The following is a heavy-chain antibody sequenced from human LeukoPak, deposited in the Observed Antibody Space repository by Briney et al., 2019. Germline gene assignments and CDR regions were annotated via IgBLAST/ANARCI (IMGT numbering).Heavy chain of an antibody. J-gene: IGHJ4*02. CDR1: AYTFTSYY. Sequence: ASVKVSCKASAYTFTSYYMHWVRQAPAQGLEWMGIINPSGGSTSYAHKFQGRVSMTRDTSPSTVYLELSSMSFYDTAGYCCARGRMAAAGTGYWGQGTLVTVSS. CDR2: INPSGGST. CDR3: ARGRMAAAGTGY. D-gene: IGHD6-13*01. V-gene: IGHV1-46*01.